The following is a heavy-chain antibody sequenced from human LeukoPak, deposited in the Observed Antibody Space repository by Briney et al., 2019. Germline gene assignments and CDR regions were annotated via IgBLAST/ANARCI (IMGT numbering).Heavy chain of an antibody. CDR2: IYSGGST. CDR3: ARAMGSGSYSFDY. J-gene: IGHJ4*02. Sequence: SGGSLRLSCAASGFTVSSNYMSWVRQAAGKGLEWVSVIYSGGSTNYADSVKGRFTISRDNSKNTLYLQMNSLRAEDTAVYYCARAMGSGSYSFDYWGQGTLVTVSS. D-gene: IGHD3-10*01. V-gene: IGHV3-66*01. CDR1: GFTVSSNY.